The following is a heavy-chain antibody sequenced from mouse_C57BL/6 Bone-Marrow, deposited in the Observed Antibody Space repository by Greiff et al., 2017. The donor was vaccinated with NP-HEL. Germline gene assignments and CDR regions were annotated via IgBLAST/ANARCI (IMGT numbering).Heavy chain of an antibody. CDR2: ISSGGDYI. V-gene: IGHV5-9-1*02. CDR3: TRVDIYYDYSRFAY. D-gene: IGHD2-4*01. CDR1: GFTFSSYA. Sequence: EVKVEESGEGLVKPGGSLKLSCAASGFTFSSYAMSWVRQTPEKRLEWVAYISSGGDYIYYADTVKGRFTIPRDNARNTLYLQLSSLQSEYTAIDDCTRVDIYYDYSRFAYWGQGTLVTVSA. J-gene: IGHJ3*01.